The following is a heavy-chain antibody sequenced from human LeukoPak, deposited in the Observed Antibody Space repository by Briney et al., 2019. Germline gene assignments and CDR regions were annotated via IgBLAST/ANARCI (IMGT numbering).Heavy chain of an antibody. CDR1: GGSISSYY. V-gene: IGHV4-59*08. CDR3: ARREYSSGRYYFDY. J-gene: IGHJ4*02. Sequence: PSETLSLTCTVSGGSISSYYWSWIRQPPGKGLEWIGYIYYSGSTNYNPSLKSRVTISVDTSKNQFSLKLSSVTAADTAVYYCARREYSSGRYYFDYWGQGTLVTVSS. D-gene: IGHD6-19*01. CDR2: IYYSGST.